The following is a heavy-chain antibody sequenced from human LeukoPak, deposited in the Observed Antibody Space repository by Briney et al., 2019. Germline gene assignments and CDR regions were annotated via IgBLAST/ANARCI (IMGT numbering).Heavy chain of an antibody. CDR1: GDSISSDSNS. CDR2: IFYSGNT. V-gene: IGHV4-30-4*07. CDR3: ARARKTFGGVIANFDS. Sequence: SSETLSLTCAVSGDSISSDSNSWNWIRQPPGKGLEYIGYIFYSGNTYYNPSLKRRATLSVDKSKNELSLTLRSVTAADTAVYYCARARKTFGGVIANFDSWGQGTLVTVSS. D-gene: IGHD3-16*02. J-gene: IGHJ4*02.